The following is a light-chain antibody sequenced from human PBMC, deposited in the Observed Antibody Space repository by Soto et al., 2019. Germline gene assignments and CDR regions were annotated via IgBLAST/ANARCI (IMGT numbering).Light chain of an antibody. CDR3: CSSGGSPTYV. CDR1: SSNVGSYKL. V-gene: IGLV2-23*02. CDR2: EVN. J-gene: IGLJ1*01. Sequence: QSVLTQPASLSGSPGQSNTISCTGTSSNVGSYKLVSWYQQHPGKAPKLMIFEVNKRPSGVSNRFSGSKSGNTASLTISGLKVEDEANYYCCSSGGSPTYVFGTGTKVTVL.